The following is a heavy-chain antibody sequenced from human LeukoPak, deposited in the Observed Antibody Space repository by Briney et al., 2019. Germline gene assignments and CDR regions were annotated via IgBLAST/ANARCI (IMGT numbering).Heavy chain of an antibody. V-gene: IGHV3-11*06. Sequence: PGGSLRLSCAASGFTFSDYYMSWIRQAPGKGLEWVSYISSSSSYTNYADSVKGRFTISRDNAKNSLYLQMNSLRAEDTAVYYCAREAYYYDSSGYVHDAFDIWGQGTVVTVSS. CDR2: ISSSSSYT. J-gene: IGHJ3*02. CDR3: AREAYYYDSSGYVHDAFDI. D-gene: IGHD3-22*01. CDR1: GFTFSDYY.